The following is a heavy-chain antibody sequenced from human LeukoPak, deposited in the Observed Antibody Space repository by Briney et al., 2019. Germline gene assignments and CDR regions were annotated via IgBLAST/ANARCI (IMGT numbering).Heavy chain of an antibody. Sequence: SETLSLTCIVSGDSVNSGAYYWSWLRQPAGKEPEWIGRIYPLETTNYNPSLKSRVAISVDTSKNQFSLKLSSVTAADTAVYYCAREIVAGLGVSFDIWGQGTMVTVSS. J-gene: IGHJ3*02. V-gene: IGHV4-61*02. CDR1: GDSVNSGAYY. CDR2: IYPLETT. CDR3: AREIVAGLGVSFDI. D-gene: IGHD6-19*01.